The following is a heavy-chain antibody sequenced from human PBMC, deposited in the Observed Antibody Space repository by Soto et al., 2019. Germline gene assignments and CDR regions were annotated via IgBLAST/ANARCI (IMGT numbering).Heavy chain of an antibody. CDR2: IYSAGNT. V-gene: IGHV3-66*01. CDR3: ARGPRTLAGNSLDY. CDR1: EVTVSRNY. D-gene: IGHD6-19*01. Sequence: GRSMILSCVACEVTVSRNYMTWNQQTPGKGLEWVSVIYSAGNTFYADSVKDRFTISRDNSKNTVYLQMNSLRTEDTALYYCARGPRTLAGNSLDYWGQGTLVTVSS. J-gene: IGHJ4*02.